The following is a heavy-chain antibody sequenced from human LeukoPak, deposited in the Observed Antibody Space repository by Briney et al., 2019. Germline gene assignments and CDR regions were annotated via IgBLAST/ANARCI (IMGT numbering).Heavy chain of an antibody. CDR2: ISSSSSTI. CDR1: GFTFSSYS. Sequence: GGSLRLSCAASGFTFSSYSMNWVRQAPGKGLEWVSYISSSSSTIYYADSVKGRFTISRDNAKNSLYLQMNSLRAEDTAVYYCARDPYYYDSSGKPIDYWGQGTLVTVSS. CDR3: ARDPYYYDSSGKPIDY. V-gene: IGHV3-48*01. D-gene: IGHD3-22*01. J-gene: IGHJ4*02.